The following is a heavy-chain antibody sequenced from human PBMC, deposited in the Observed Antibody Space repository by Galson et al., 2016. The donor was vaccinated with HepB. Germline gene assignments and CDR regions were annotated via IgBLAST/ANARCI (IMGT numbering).Heavy chain of an antibody. D-gene: IGHD1-26*01. CDR2: IWYDGTNQ. Sequence: SLRLSCAASGITFSSYVMHWVRQAPGKGLEWVAVIWYDGTNQYYADSVKGRFTISRDNSKNTLYLQMNSLRAEDTAVYYCARGSPWWDLAARAFDSWGQGTLVTLSS. CDR3: ARGSPWWDLAARAFDS. V-gene: IGHV3-33*01. J-gene: IGHJ4*02. CDR1: GITFSSYV.